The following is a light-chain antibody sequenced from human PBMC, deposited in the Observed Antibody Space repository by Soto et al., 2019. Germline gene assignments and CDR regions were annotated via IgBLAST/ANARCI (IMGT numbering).Light chain of an antibody. CDR2: KAS. CDR1: QTLNSW. J-gene: IGKJ1*01. V-gene: IGKV1-5*03. Sequence: DIQMTQSPSTLSASIGDRVTITCRASQTLNSWLAWYQQKPGRAPKLLISKASRLESGVPSRFSGSGSGTEFTLTISSLQSDDIATYYCQQYETYSGTLGQGTKVEIK. CDR3: QQYETYSGT.